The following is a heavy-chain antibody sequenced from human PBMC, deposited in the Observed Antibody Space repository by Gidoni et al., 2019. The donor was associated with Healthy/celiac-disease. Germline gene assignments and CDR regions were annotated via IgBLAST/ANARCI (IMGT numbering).Heavy chain of an antibody. J-gene: IGHJ4*02. CDR2: IWYDGSNK. CDR1: GLTFSSYG. D-gene: IGHD6-13*01. Sequence: QVQLVESGGGVVQPGRSLRLSCAASGLTFSSYGMHWVRQAPGKGLEWVAVIWYDGSNKYYEDSVKGRFTISRDNSKNTLYLQMNSLRAEDTAVYYCAQSRSSSWYGLGYWGQGTLVTVSS. CDR3: AQSRSSSWYGLGY. V-gene: IGHV3-33*01.